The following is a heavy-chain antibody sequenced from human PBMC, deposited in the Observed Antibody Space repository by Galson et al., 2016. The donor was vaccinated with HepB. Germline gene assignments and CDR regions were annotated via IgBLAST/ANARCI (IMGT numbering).Heavy chain of an antibody. CDR2: IWYDGSNK. Sequence: SLRLSCAASGFTFNTYGMHQVRQAPGKGLEWVAVIWYDGSNKYYADSVKGRFTISRDNSKNTLYLQMNGLRAEDTAVYYCAKVIGRDAYYYYGMDVWGQGTTVTVSS. V-gene: IGHV3-33*06. D-gene: IGHD2/OR15-2a*01. CDR3: AKVIGRDAYYYYGMDV. J-gene: IGHJ6*02. CDR1: GFTFNTYG.